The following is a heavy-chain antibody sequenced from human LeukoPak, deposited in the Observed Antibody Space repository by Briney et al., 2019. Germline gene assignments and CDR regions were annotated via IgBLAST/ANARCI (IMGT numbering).Heavy chain of an antibody. D-gene: IGHD2-15*01. J-gene: IGHJ4*02. CDR2: IYHSGST. CDR1: GGSISSSNW. Sequence: MTSETLSLTCAVSGGSISSSNWWSRVRQPPGKGLEWIGEIYHSGSTNYNPSLKSRVTISVDKSKNQFSLKLSSVTAADTAVYYCARDGLLRSLDYRGQGTLVTVSS. CDR3: ARDGLLRSLDY. V-gene: IGHV4-4*02.